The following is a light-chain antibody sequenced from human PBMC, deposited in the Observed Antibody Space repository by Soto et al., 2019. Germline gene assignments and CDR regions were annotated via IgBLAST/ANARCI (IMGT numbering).Light chain of an antibody. V-gene: IGKV3-11*01. CDR3: QQRSNWT. Sequence: EIVLTQSPATLSLSPGERATLSCRASQSVSSYLAWYQQKPGQAPRLLIYDASNRATGIPARVSGSGSGTDFTLTISHLEHEDFAVYYCQQRSNWTFGQGTKVEIK. CDR2: DAS. CDR1: QSVSSY. J-gene: IGKJ1*01.